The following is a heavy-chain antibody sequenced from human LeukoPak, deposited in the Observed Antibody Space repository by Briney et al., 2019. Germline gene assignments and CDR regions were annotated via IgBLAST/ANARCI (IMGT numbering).Heavy chain of an antibody. CDR2: ISSSSSYI. V-gene: IGHV3-21*01. Sequence: PGGSLRLSCAASGFTFSSYSMNWVRQAPGKGLEWVSSISSSSSYIYYADSVKGRFTISRDNAKNSLYLQMNSLRAEDTAVYYCARDQAGYSPGDFDYWGQGTLVTVSS. CDR1: GFTFSSYS. D-gene: IGHD3-9*01. J-gene: IGHJ4*02. CDR3: ARDQAGYSPGDFDY.